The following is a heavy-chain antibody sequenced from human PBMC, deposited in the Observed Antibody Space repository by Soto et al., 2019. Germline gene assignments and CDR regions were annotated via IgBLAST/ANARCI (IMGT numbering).Heavy chain of an antibody. V-gene: IGHV1-69*01. CDR2: IIPIFGTA. CDR1: GGTFSSYA. D-gene: IGHD2-2*01. CDR3: ARGVVVPAATTGWYFDL. J-gene: IGHJ2*01. Sequence: QVQLVQSGAEVKKPGSSVKVSCKASGGTFSSYAISWVRQAPGQGLEWMGGIIPIFGTANYAQKFQGRVTITADESTSTAYMELSSLRSEATAVYYCARGVVVPAATTGWYFDLWGRGTLVTVSS.